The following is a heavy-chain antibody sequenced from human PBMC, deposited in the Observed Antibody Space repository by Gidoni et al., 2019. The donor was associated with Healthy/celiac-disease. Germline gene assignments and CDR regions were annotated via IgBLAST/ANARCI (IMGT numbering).Heavy chain of an antibody. CDR2: ISGSGGST. D-gene: IGHD6-19*01. CDR3: AKAADYSSGWYLEGDYFDY. J-gene: IGHJ4*02. CDR1: GFTFSSYA. Sequence: EVQLLESGGGLVQPGGSLRLSCAASGFTFSSYAMSWVRQAPGKGLEWVSAISGSGGSTYYADSVKGRFTISRDNSKNTLYLQMNSLRAEDTAVYYCAKAADYSSGWYLEGDYFDYWGQGTLVTVSS. V-gene: IGHV3-23*01.